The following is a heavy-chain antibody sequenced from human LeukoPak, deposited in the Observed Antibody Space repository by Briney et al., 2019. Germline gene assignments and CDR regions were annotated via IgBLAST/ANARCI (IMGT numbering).Heavy chain of an antibody. J-gene: IGHJ6*02. CDR1: GGSISSYY. V-gene: IGHV4-59*01. D-gene: IGHD3-22*01. CDR2: IYYSGST. Sequence: SETLSLTCTVSGGSISSYYWSWIRQPPGKGLEWIGYIYYSGSTNYNPSLKSRVTISVDTSKNQFSLKLSSVTAADTAVYYCARSGVVTHNYYYGMDVWGQGTTVTVSS. CDR3: ARSGVVTHNYYYGMDV.